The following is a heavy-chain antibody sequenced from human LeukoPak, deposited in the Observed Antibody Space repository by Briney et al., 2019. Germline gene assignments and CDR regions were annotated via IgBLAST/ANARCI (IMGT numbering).Heavy chain of an antibody. CDR3: ARHSSGGAAAGTSGFDY. V-gene: IGHV4-39*07. CDR1: LGSISTTNYY. Sequence: SETLSLTCTVSLGSISTTNYYWAWIRQPPGKGLECIGTIYYSGSTYYNPSLKSRPTISVDTSKNQFSLKLSSVTAADTAVYYCARHSSGGAAAGTSGFDYWGQGTLVTVSS. D-gene: IGHD6-13*01. CDR2: IYYSGST. J-gene: IGHJ4*02.